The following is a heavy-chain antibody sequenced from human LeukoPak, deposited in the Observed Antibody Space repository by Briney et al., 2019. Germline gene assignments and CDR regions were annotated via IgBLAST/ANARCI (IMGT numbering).Heavy chain of an antibody. CDR3: AKSRLTPHP. CDR1: GFTFSNSD. CDR2: IGGSGSST. V-gene: IGHV3-23*01. J-gene: IGHJ5*02. D-gene: IGHD1-14*01. Sequence: SGGSLRLSCAASGFTFSNSDMSWVRQAPGKGLEWVSAIGGSGSSTFHADSVKGRFTVSRDNSKNTLYLQMSSLRAEDTAVYYCAKSRLTPHPWGQGTLVTVSS.